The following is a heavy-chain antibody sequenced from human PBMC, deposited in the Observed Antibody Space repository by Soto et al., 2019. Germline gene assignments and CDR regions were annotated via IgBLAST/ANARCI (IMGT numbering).Heavy chain of an antibody. D-gene: IGHD3-10*02. Sequence: TLTLTCAVGGGSISGYYWRWIRQPPGKGLEWIGYIYYSGSTNYNPSLKSRVTISVDTSKNQFSLKLSSVTAADTAVYYCARGVCSGSYYNQYNWFDPWGQGTLVTSPQ. CDR1: GGSISGYY. V-gene: IGHV4-59*01. CDR2: IYYSGST. J-gene: IGHJ5*02. CDR3: ARGVCSGSYYNQYNWFDP.